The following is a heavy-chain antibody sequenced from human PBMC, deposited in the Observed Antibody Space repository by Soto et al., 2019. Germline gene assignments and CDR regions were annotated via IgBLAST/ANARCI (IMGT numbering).Heavy chain of an antibody. J-gene: IGHJ3*02. V-gene: IGHV1-2*02. CDR2: INPNSGGT. CDR1: GYTFTGYY. D-gene: IGHD1-26*01. CDR3: ARVAIVGATTDAFDI. Sequence: QVQLVQSGAEVKKPGASVKVSCKASGYTFTGYYMHWVRQAPGQGLEWMGGINPNSGGTNYAQKFQGRVTMTRDTSISTAYMELSRLRSDDTAVYYCARVAIVGATTDAFDIWGQGTMVTVSS.